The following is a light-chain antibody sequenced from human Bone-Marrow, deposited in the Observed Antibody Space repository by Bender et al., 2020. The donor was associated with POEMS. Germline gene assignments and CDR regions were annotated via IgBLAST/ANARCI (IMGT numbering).Light chain of an antibody. CDR2: INN. CDR1: SSNIGTNP. J-gene: IGLJ2*01. CDR3: SSYAGFNNYLL. V-gene: IGLV1-44*01. Sequence: QSVLTQPPSASGTPGQRVTISCSGSSSNIGTNPVNWYQQLPGTAPKLLIYINNQRPSGVPDRFSGSKSGTSASLAISGLQSEDEADYYCSSYAGFNNYLLFGGGTKLTVL.